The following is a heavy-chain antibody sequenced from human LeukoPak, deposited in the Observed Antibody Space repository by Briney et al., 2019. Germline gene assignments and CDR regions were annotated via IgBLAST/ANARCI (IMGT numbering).Heavy chain of an antibody. Sequence: ASVKVSCKASGYTLTSYGISWVRQAPGQGLEWMGWISAYNGNTNYAQKLQGRVTMTTDTSTSTAYMELRSLRSDDTAVYYCARDLPGGYDILTGYPRWFDPWGQGTLVTVSS. CDR3: ARDLPGGYDILTGYPRWFDP. V-gene: IGHV1-18*01. CDR1: GYTLTSYG. CDR2: ISAYNGNT. D-gene: IGHD3-9*01. J-gene: IGHJ5*02.